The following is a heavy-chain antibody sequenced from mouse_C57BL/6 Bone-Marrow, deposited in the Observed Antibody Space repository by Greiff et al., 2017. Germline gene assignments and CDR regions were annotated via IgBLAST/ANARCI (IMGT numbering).Heavy chain of an antibody. V-gene: IGHV5-4*01. CDR1: GFTFSSYA. D-gene: IGHD1-1*01. CDR3: ARDLTTVVPYYYAMDY. Sequence: EVQLVESGGGLVKPGGSLKLSCAASGFTFSSYAMSWVRQTPEKRLEWVATISDGGSYTYYPDNVKGRFTISRDNAKNNLYLQMSHLKSEDTAMYYCARDLTTVVPYYYAMDYWGQGTSVTVSS. CDR2: ISDGGSYT. J-gene: IGHJ4*01.